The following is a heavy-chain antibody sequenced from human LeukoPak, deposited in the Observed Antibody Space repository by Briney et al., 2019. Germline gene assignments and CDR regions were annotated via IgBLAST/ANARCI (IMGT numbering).Heavy chain of an antibody. CDR1: GYTFTGYY. D-gene: IGHD2-21*02. J-gene: IGHJ5*02. CDR3: ARVSYCGGDCYPFDP. V-gene: IGHV1-2*02. CDR2: INPNSGGT. Sequence: GASVKVPCKASGYTFTGYYMHWVRQAPGQGLEWMGWINPNSGGTNYAQKFQGRVTMTRDTSISTAYMELSRLRSDDTAVYYCARVSYCGGDCYPFDPWGQGTLVTVSS.